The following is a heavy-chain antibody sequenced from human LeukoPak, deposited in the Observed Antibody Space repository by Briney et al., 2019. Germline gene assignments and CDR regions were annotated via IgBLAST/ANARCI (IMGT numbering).Heavy chain of an antibody. D-gene: IGHD2-21*01. CDR1: GFTFSSYW. V-gene: IGHV3-74*01. CDR3: AREVVLSATSVFDY. CDR2: INSDGSST. J-gene: IGHJ4*02. Sequence: GGSLRLSCAASGFTFSSYWMHWVRQAPGKGLVWVSRINSDGSSTSYADSVKGRFTISRDNAENTLYLQMNSLRAEDTAVYYCAREVVLSATSVFDYWGQGTLVTVSS.